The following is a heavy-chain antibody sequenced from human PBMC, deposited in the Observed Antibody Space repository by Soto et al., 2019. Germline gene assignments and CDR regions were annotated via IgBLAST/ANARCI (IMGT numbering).Heavy chain of an antibody. V-gene: IGHV3-53*01. CDR1: GFTVSSNY. CDR3: ARGLGREYEDNRNYFHLDY. D-gene: IGHD1-20*01. CDR2: LYPNGRA. J-gene: IGHJ4*02. Sequence: GSLRLSCAASGFTVSSNYLTWVRQAAGKGLKWVSVLYPNGRAYYADSVKGRFTISTDNSQNSVYLQMNTLRAEDTAMYYCARGLGREYEDNRNYFHLDYWGQGTLVTVSS.